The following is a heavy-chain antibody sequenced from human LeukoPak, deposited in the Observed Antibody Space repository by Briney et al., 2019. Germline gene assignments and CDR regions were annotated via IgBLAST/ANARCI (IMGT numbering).Heavy chain of an antibody. J-gene: IGHJ6*03. V-gene: IGHV3-30*01. CDR2: ISYDGSNK. Sequence: PGRSLRLSCAASGFTFSSYAMHWVRQAPGKGLEWVAVISYDGSNKYYADSVKGRFTISRDNSKNTLYLQMNSLRAEDTAVYYCARDAADCSSTSCYTVYYYYMDVWGKGTTVTVSS. D-gene: IGHD2-2*02. CDR1: GFTFSSYA. CDR3: ARDAADCSSTSCYTVYYYYMDV.